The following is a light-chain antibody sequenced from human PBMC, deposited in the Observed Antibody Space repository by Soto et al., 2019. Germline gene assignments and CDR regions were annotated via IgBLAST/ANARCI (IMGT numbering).Light chain of an antibody. CDR1: QGISNY. CDR3: QRYISAPFT. CDR2: AAS. Sequence: DIQMTQSPSSLSASVGDRVTITCRASQGISNYLAWYQQKPGKVPKLLIYAASTLQSGVPSRFSGSGSGTDFSLTISSLQPEDVATYYCQRYISAPFTVGPGTSVDIK. J-gene: IGKJ3*01. V-gene: IGKV1-27*01.